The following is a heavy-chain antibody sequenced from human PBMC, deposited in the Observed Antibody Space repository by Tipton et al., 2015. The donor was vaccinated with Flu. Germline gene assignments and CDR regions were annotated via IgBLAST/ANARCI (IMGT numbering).Heavy chain of an antibody. CDR2: IKQDGREQ. Sequence: SLRLSCAASGFTFSAYWMTWVRQAPGKGLEWVANIKQDGREQFYADSVKGRFTISRDNAKNFLYLQMNSLRVEDTALYYWAQRRLYCSGGTCTDYWGRGTQLTVFS. CDR3: AQRRLYCSGGTCTDY. J-gene: IGHJ4*02. CDR1: GFTFSAYW. D-gene: IGHD2-15*01. V-gene: IGHV3-7*01.